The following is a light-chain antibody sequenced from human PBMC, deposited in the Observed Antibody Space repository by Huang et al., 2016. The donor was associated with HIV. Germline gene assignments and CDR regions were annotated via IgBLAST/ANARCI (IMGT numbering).Light chain of an antibody. CDR2: ATS. J-gene: IGKJ1*01. V-gene: IGKV1-NL1*01. CDR3: QQYHSLPWT. Sequence: DIQMTQSPSSLSAPVGDRVTITCRASQGIGNSLAWYKQKPEKAPRLLRYATSTLESGAPSRFSGSGSGTHYTLTINNLQPEDIASYYCQQYHSLPWTFGQGTKVEIK. CDR1: QGIGNS.